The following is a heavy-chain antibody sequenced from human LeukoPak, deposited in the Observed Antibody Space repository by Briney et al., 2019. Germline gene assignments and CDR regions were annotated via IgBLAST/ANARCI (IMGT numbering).Heavy chain of an antibody. Sequence: GSLRLSCAASGFTFSSYGMHWVRQAPGKGLEWVAVISYDGSNKYYADSVKGRFTISRDNSKNTLYLQMNSLRAEDTAVYYCAKDQLAIVATRQPFAYWGQGTLVTVSS. V-gene: IGHV3-30*18. J-gene: IGHJ4*02. CDR2: ISYDGSNK. CDR1: GFTFSSYG. CDR3: AKDQLAIVATRQPFAY. D-gene: IGHD5-12*01.